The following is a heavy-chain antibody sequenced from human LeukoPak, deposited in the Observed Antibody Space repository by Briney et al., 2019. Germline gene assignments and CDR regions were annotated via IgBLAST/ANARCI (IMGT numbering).Heavy chain of an antibody. CDR3: TRTYYYDSIDYFDY. CDR2: IRSDGSST. CDR1: GFTFSNYW. D-gene: IGHD3-22*01. Sequence: GGSLRLSCAASGFTFSNYWMHWVRQAPGKGLVWVSRIRSDGSSTVYADSVKGRFTISRDNAKNTLYLQVNSLRVEDTAVYYCTRTYYYDSIDYFDYWGQGALVTVSS. V-gene: IGHV3-74*01. J-gene: IGHJ4*02.